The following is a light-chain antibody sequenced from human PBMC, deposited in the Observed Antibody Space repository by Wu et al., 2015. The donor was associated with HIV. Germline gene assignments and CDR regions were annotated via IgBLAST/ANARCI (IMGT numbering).Light chain of an antibody. Sequence: EIVLTQSPATLSSSPGERVTLSCRASQSLGTYLAWYQQKPGQAPRLLIYGASSRATGIPDRFTASGSGTDFILTISSLEPEDFAVYYCQQRTNWLLTFGGGTGVEIK. CDR2: GAS. CDR3: QQRTNWLLT. J-gene: IGKJ4*01. CDR1: QSLGTY. V-gene: IGKV3-11*01.